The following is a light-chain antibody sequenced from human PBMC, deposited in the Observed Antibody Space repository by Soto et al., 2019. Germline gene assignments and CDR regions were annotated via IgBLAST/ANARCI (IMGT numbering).Light chain of an antibody. J-gene: IGKJ1*01. Sequence: EMVLTQAPGTLSLSPGERATLSCRAIQSVSSNSLAWYQQKPGQAPRLLIYGASSRASGIPDRFSGSGSGTDFTLTISRLEPEDFAVYYCQQCDTSRTWTFGQGTKVDIK. V-gene: IGKV3-20*01. CDR3: QQCDTSRTWT. CDR2: GAS. CDR1: QSVSSNS.